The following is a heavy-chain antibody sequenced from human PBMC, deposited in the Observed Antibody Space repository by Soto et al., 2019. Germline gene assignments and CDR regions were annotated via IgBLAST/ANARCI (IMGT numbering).Heavy chain of an antibody. J-gene: IGHJ4*02. CDR1: GGSISSYY. CDR3: AGRAGRFDY. Sequence: KPSETLSLTCTVSGGSISSYYWSWIRQPPGKGLEWIGYIYYSGSTNYNTSLKSRITITVDTSKNQFSLKLCFLTAADTAVYYCAGRAGRFDYWAREPWSPSPQ. CDR2: IYYSGST. D-gene: IGHD1-26*01. V-gene: IGHV4-59*01.